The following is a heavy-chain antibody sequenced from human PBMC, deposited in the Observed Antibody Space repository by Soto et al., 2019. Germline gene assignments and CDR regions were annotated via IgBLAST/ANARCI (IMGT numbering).Heavy chain of an antibody. V-gene: IGHV4-59*01. Sequence: QVQLQESGPGLVKPSETLALICTVSGGSISNYYWNWIRQPPGEGLEWIGYIHYSGTTSNNPSLKSRVTISVDTSKSQFSLKLRSVSAADTAVYYCAGGSSGWSSLDFWGQGTLVTVSS. D-gene: IGHD6-19*01. J-gene: IGHJ4*02. CDR2: IHYSGTT. CDR3: AGGSSGWSSLDF. CDR1: GGSISNYY.